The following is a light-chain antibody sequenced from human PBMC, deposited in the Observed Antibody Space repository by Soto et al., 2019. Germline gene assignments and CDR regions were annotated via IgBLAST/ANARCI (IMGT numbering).Light chain of an antibody. CDR3: QQFDSSPYT. CDR1: QSVSEY. J-gene: IGKJ2*01. CDR2: GAS. Sequence: EVVLTQSPGTLSLSPGERATLSCRASQSVSEYFVWYQQKPGQAPRLLIYGASSRASGIPDRFSGSGSGTDFTLTINRLGPEDSAVYYCQQFDSSPYTFGQGTKLEI. V-gene: IGKV3-20*01.